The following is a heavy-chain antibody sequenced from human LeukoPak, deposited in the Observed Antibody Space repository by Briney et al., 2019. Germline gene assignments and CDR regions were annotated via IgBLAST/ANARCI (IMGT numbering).Heavy chain of an antibody. D-gene: IGHD6-13*01. J-gene: IGHJ4*02. CDR3: ARHAGADGSNWSYFDY. CDR1: GGSISSYY. CDR2: IYYSGST. V-gene: IGHV4-59*08. Sequence: SETLSLTCTVSGGSISSYYWSWIRQPPGKGLEWVGYIYYSGSTYYNPSLRSRLTILVDTSRNQFSLKLYSVTAADTAVYYCARHAGADGSNWSYFDYWGQGTLVAVSS.